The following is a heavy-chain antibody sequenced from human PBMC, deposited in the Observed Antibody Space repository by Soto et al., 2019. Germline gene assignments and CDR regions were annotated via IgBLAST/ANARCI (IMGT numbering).Heavy chain of an antibody. CDR3: ARDNSQGRVVNYYGMDV. CDR2: ISSSSTYV. D-gene: IGHD3-3*01. CDR1: GFTFSSFF. J-gene: IGHJ6*02. V-gene: IGHV3-21*02. Sequence: EEQLVASGGGLVKPGGSLRLSCAASGFTFSSFFMNWVRQAPGKGLEWVSSISSSSTYVNYADSVRGRFTISRDNAKNSLYLQLNSLRAEDTAVYYCARDNSQGRVVNYYGMDVWGQGVTVTVSS.